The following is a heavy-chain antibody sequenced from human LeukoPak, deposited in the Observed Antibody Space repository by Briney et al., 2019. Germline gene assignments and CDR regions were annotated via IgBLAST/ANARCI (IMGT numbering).Heavy chain of an antibody. V-gene: IGHV4-30-4*01. CDR2: IYYSGST. CDR1: GGSISSGDDY. Sequence: PSQTLSLTCTVSGGSISSGDDYWSWIRQPPGKGLEWIGYIYYSGSTYYNPSLKSRVTISVDTSKNQFSLKLSSVTAADTAVYYCASFRRTSYQYYFDYWGQGTLVTVSS. CDR3: ASFRRTSYQYYFDY. D-gene: IGHD2-2*01. J-gene: IGHJ4*02.